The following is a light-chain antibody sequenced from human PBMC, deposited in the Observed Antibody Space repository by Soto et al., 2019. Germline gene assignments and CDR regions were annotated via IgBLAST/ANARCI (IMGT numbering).Light chain of an antibody. V-gene: IGLV2-14*01. CDR3: QSYDRSLSGSRV. J-gene: IGLJ1*01. CDR2: DVS. Sequence: QSVLTQPASVSGSPGQSITISCTGTSSDVGTYNFVSWYQQLPGTAPKLLIYDVSNRPSGVPDRFSGSKSGTSASLAITGLQAEDEADYYCQSYDRSLSGSRVFGTGTKVTVL. CDR1: SSDVGTYNF.